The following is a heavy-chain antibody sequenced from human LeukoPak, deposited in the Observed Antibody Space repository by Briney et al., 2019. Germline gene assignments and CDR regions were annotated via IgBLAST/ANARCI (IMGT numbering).Heavy chain of an antibody. CDR1: GNTLTTYG. CDR2: ISPDNGDT. D-gene: IGHD4-17*01. V-gene: IGHV1-18*01. CDR3: AGGYWTVIYRDYYYYSLDV. J-gene: IGHJ6*02. Sequence: ASVRVSCKASGNTLTTYGITWVRQAPGQGLEWMGWISPDNGDTNYAQKFQGRVTMTTDTSTSTAYVELRSLISDDTAVYYCAGGYWTVIYRDYYYYSLDVWGQGTTVAVSS.